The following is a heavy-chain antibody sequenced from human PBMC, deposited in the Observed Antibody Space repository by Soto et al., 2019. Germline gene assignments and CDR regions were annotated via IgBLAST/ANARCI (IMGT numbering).Heavy chain of an antibody. CDR3: ARGSGYDWILSKEDYFDY. V-gene: IGHV1-18*01. CDR2: ISAYNGNT. CDR1: GYTFTSYG. J-gene: IGHJ4*02. D-gene: IGHD5-12*01. Sequence: QVQLVQSGAEVKKPGASVKVSCKASGYTFTSYGISWVRQAPGQGLEWMGWISAYNGNTNYAQKLQGRVTLTTDTAASTAYMELRSLRSYDTAVYYCARGSGYDWILSKEDYFDYWGQGTLVTVSS.